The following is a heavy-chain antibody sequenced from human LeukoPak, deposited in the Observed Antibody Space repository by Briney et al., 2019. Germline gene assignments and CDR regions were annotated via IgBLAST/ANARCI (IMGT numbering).Heavy chain of an antibody. Sequence: PSQTLSLTCTVSGGSISSGSYYWSWIRQPAGKGPEWIGRIYTSGSTNYNPSLKSRVTISVDTSKNQFSLKLSSVTAADTAVYYCARSQYYDFWSGYYTPFDYWGQGTLVTVSS. CDR2: IYTSGST. V-gene: IGHV4-61*02. CDR3: ARSQYYDFWSGYYTPFDY. J-gene: IGHJ4*02. D-gene: IGHD3-3*01. CDR1: GGSISSGSYY.